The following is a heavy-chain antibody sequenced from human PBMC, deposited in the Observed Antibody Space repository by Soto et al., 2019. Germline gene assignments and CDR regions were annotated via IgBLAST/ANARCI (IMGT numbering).Heavy chain of an antibody. CDR1: DYSFNTYW. J-gene: IGHJ4*02. Sequence: GESLKISCKGSDYSFNTYWIAWVRQMPGKGLEWMGIIYPGDSDTRYSPSFQGQVTISADKSISTAHLQWSSLKASDTAMYYCARIAVAGTFDYWGQGTLVTVSS. D-gene: IGHD6-19*01. V-gene: IGHV5-51*01. CDR3: ARIAVAGTFDY. CDR2: IYPGDSDT.